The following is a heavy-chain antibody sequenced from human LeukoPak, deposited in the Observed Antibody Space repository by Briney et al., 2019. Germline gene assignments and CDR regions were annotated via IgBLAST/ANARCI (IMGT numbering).Heavy chain of an antibody. D-gene: IGHD3-10*01. Sequence: PSETLSLTCIVSGGSISSYYWSWIRQPAGKGLEWIGRIYTSGSTNYNPSLKSRVTISVDTSKNQFSLKLSSVTAADTAVYYCARVLTVRVSDWFDPWGQGTLVTVSS. CDR3: ARVLTVRVSDWFDP. J-gene: IGHJ5*02. CDR1: GGSISSYY. V-gene: IGHV4-4*07. CDR2: IYTSGST.